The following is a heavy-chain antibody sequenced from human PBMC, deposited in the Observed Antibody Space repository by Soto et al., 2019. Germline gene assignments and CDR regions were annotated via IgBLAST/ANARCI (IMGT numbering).Heavy chain of an antibody. CDR2: ISGSGGST. D-gene: IGHD3-3*01. CDR3: AKDLYYDFWSGRVTYYFDY. Sequence: EVQLLESGGGLVRPGGSLRLSCAASGFTFSSYAMSWVRQAPGKGLEWVSAISGSGGSTYYADSVKGRFTISRDNSKNTLYLQMNSLRAEDTAVYYCAKDLYYDFWSGRVTYYFDYWGQGTLVTVSS. V-gene: IGHV3-23*01. CDR1: GFTFSSYA. J-gene: IGHJ4*02.